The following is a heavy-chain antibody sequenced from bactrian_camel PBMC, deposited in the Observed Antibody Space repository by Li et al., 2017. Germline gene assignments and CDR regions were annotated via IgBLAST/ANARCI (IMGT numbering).Heavy chain of an antibody. CDR1: GFTFSTFS. D-gene: IGHD2*01. V-gene: IGHV3S26*01. J-gene: IGHJ4*01. CDR2: STGGTT. Sequence: HVQLVESGGGLVQPGGSMRLSRAASGFTFSTFSAYWVRQAPGKGLEWVSSTGGTTSYTDSVKGRFTISQDNAKSTVYLQMNSLKPEDTAMYYCAAQISPSAAVVSGVFCGREDSYNYWGQGTQVTVS. CDR3: AAQISPSAAVVSGVFCGREDSYNY.